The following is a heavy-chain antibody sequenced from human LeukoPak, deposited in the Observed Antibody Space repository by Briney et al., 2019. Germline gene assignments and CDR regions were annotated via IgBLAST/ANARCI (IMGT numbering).Heavy chain of an antibody. V-gene: IGHV3-11*01. CDR3: ARGSSVGYY. J-gene: IGHJ4*02. Sequence: PGGSLRLSCAASGFTFSVFSITWFRQTPGRGLEWVSYIGRSGDTIHYADSVKGRFTISRDNAKNLAFLQLKSLRVEDTAVYYCARGSSVGYYWGQGTRVTVS. CDR1: GFTFSVFS. D-gene: IGHD2-15*01. CDR2: IGRSGDTI.